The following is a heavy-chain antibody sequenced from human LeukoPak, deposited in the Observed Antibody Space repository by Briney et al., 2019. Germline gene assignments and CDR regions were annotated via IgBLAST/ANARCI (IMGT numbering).Heavy chain of an antibody. CDR1: GGSISSSSYY. CDR3: AREGGGYYFDY. D-gene: IGHD6-25*01. Sequence: PSETLSLTCTVSGGSISSSSYYWGWIRQPPGKGLEWIGSIYYSGSTYYNPSLKSRGTISVDTSKNQFSLKLSSVTAADTAVYYCAREGGGYYFDYWGQGTLVTVSS. CDR2: IYYSGST. V-gene: IGHV4-39*07. J-gene: IGHJ4*02.